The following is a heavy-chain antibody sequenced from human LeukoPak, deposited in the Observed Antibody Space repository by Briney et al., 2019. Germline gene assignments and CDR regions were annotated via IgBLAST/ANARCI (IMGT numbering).Heavy chain of an antibody. Sequence: ASVKVSCKASGYTFTGYYMHWVRQAPGQGLEWMGWINPNSGGTNYAQKFQGRVTMTRDTSISTAYMELSRLRSDDTAVYYCARGTVALLRYFDWSNNYFDYWGQGTLVTVSS. CDR2: INPNSGGT. V-gene: IGHV1-2*02. CDR1: GYTFTGYY. D-gene: IGHD3-9*01. J-gene: IGHJ4*02. CDR3: ARGTVALLRYFDWSNNYFDY.